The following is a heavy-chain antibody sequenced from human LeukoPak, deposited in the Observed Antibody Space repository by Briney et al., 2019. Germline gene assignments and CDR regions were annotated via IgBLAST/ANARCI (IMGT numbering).Heavy chain of an antibody. D-gene: IGHD3-3*01. CDR1: GGSFSGYY. CDR3: ARLFWSGYYTLGAFDI. V-gene: IGHV4-34*01. J-gene: IGHJ3*02. CDR2: INHSGST. Sequence: SETLSLTCAVYGGSFSGYYWSWIRQPPGKGLEWIGEINHSGSTNYNPSLKSRVTISVDTSKNQFSLKLSSVTAADTAVYYCARLFWSGYYTLGAFDIWGQGTMVTVSS.